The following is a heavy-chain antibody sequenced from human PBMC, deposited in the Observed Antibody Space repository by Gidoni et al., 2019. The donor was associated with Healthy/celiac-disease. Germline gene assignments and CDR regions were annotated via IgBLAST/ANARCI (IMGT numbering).Heavy chain of an antibody. D-gene: IGHD2-15*01. V-gene: IGHV3-11*01. CDR1: GFPFGDYY. J-gene: IGHJ5*02. CDR3: ARVYGLGYCSGGSCRHYNWFDP. Sequence: QVQLVESGGGLVKPGGSLRLSCAASGFPFGDYYMPWLRQAPGKGREWVSYTSSSGSTIYYADSVKGRFTISRDNAKHSLYLQMNSLSAEDTAVYYCARVYGLGYCSGGSCRHYNWFDPWGQGTLVTVSS. CDR2: TSSSGSTI.